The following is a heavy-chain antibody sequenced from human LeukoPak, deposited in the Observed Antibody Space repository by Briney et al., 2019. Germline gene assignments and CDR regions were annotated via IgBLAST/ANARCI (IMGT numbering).Heavy chain of an antibody. J-gene: IGHJ4*02. D-gene: IGHD6-6*01. CDR1: GFTFSSYS. CDR2: MSINSGLK. CDR3: AREFEYRTSGAGY. Sequence: GGSLRLSCAASGFTFSSYSMNWVRQAPGKGLEWVSSMSINSGLKYHADSVKGRFTISRDIAKNSLYLQMNSLRAEDTAVYYCAREFEYRTSGAGYWGQGTLVTVSS. V-gene: IGHV3-21*01.